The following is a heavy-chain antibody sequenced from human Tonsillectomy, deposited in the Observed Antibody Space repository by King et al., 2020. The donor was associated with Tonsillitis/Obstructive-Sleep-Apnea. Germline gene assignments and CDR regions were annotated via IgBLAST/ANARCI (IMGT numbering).Heavy chain of an antibody. D-gene: IGHD2-2*01. CDR2: ISSSGSTI. Sequence: VQLVQSGGGLVQPGGSLRLSCAASGFTFSSYEMNWVRQAPGKGLEWVSYISSSGSTIYYADSVKGRFTISRDNAKNSLYLQMNSLRAEDTAVYYCARRGDIVVVPAARADAFDIWGQGTMVTVSS. CDR1: GFTFSSYE. CDR3: ARRGDIVVVPAARADAFDI. V-gene: IGHV3-48*03. J-gene: IGHJ3*02.